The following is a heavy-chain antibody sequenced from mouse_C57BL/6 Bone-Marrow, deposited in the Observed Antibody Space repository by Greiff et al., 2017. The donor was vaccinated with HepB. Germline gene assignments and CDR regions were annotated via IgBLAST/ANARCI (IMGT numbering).Heavy chain of an antibody. CDR3: AAHGSSYYFDY. D-gene: IGHD1-1*01. CDR1: GFSLTSYG. Sequence: QVQLQQSGPGLVQPSQSLSITCTVSGFSLTSYGVHWVRQSPGKGLEWLGVIWSGGSTDYNAAFISRLSISKDNSKSQVFFKMNSLQADDTAIYYCAAHGSSYYFDYWGQGTTLTVSS. J-gene: IGHJ2*01. V-gene: IGHV2-2*01. CDR2: IWSGGST.